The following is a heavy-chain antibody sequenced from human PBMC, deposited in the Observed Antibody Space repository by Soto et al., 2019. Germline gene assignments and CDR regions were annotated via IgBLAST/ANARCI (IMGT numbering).Heavy chain of an antibody. CDR1: GYTFMKYG. J-gene: IGHJ4*02. Sequence: ASVKVSCKASGYTFMKYGVSWMRQAPGQGLEWLGWISPYNGDTYYAQSLQGRVTVTKDTSTNTAYMELRSLRSDDTAVYYCATTRGDCTQGVCYDYWSQGTLVTVSS. CDR3: ATTRGDCTQGVCYDY. D-gene: IGHD2-8*01. CDR2: ISPYNGDT. V-gene: IGHV1-18*01.